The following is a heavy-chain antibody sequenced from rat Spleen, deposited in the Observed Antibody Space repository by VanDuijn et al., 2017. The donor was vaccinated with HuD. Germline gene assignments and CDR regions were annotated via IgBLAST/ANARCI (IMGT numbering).Heavy chain of an antibody. CDR1: GYSITSNY. V-gene: IGHV3-1*01. J-gene: IGHJ2*01. D-gene: IGHD5-1*01. CDR2: ISYSGST. Sequence: EVQLQESGPGLVKPSQSLSLTCSVTGYSITSNYWGWLRKFPGNKMEWMGYISYSGSTSYNPSLKSRISITRDTSKNQFFLHLNSVTTEDTATYYCARCRGELGGGLFDYWGQGVMVTVSS. CDR3: ARCRGELGGGLFDY.